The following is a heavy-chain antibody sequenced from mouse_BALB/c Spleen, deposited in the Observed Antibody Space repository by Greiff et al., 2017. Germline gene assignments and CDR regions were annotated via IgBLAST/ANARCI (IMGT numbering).Heavy chain of an antibody. D-gene: IGHD1-1*01. CDR1: GFTFSSYA. J-gene: IGHJ3*01. CDR2: ISSGGST. CDR3: ARGGPTVPAWFAY. Sequence: EVMLVESGGGLVKPGGSLKLSCAASGFTFSSYAMSWVRQTPEKRLEWVASISSGGSTYYPDSVKGRFTISRDNARNILYLQMSSLRSEDTAMYYCARGGPTVPAWFAYWGQGTLVTVSA. V-gene: IGHV5-6-5*01.